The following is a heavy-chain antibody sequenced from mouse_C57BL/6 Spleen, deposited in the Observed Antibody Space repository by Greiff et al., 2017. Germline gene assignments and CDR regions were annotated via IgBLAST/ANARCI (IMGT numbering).Heavy chain of an antibody. Sequence: VQLVESGAELARPGASVKLSCKASGYTFTSYGISWVKQRTGQGLEWIGEIYPRSGNTYYNEKFKGKATLTADKSSSTAYMELRSLTSEDSAVYFCSYSNYVDWYFDVWGKGTTVTVSS. J-gene: IGHJ1*03. CDR2: IYPRSGNT. CDR1: GYTFTSYG. V-gene: IGHV1-81*01. CDR3: SYSNYVDWYFDV. D-gene: IGHD2-5*01.